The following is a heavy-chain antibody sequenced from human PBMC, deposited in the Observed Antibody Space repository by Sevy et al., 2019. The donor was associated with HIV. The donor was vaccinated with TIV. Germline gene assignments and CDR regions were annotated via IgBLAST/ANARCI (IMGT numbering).Heavy chain of an antibody. Sequence: GGSLRLSCAASGFTFSSYAMNWVRQAPGKGLEYVSAINNNGDRTYYGNSVKGRFTISRDNSKNTVYLQMGSLRADDMAVYYRARGSFGVGTLTHWGQGTLVTVSS. CDR2: INNNGDRT. CDR3: ARGSFGVGTLTH. J-gene: IGHJ4*02. D-gene: IGHD3-3*01. CDR1: GFTFSSYA. V-gene: IGHV3-64*01.